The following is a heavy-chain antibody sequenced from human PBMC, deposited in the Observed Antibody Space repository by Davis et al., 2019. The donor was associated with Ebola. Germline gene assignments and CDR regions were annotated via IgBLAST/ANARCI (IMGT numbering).Heavy chain of an antibody. CDR1: GFTFSTYW. CDR2: IRQDGSEK. J-gene: IGHJ6*02. CDR3: ARYGSGGDYGMDV. Sequence: PGGSLRLSCAASGFTFSTYWMSWVRQAPGKGLEWVASIRQDGSEKYYVDSLKGRFTISRDNAKNSLYLQVNSLRAEDTAVYYCARYGSGGDYGMDVWGQGTTVTVSS. D-gene: IGHD3-10*01. V-gene: IGHV3-7*03.